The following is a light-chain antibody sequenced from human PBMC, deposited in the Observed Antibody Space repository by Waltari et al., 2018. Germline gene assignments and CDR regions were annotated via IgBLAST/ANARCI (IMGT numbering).Light chain of an antibody. V-gene: IGKV4-1*01. CDR3: LQYYSAPRT. J-gene: IGKJ4*01. Sequence: DIVMTQSPDSLAVSLGERATMSCKSSQSVLYSPNNKNDLGWYQQKPGQPPKLRIYWASTRESGVPDRFSGSGSGTDFTLTISNLQAEDVAVYYCLQYYSAPRTFGGGTKVEIK. CDR1: QSVLYSPNNKND. CDR2: WAS.